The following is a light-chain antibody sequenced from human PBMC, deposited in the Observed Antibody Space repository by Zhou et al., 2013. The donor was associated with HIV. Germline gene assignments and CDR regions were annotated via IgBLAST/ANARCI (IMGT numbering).Light chain of an antibody. J-gene: IGLJ3*02. CDR3: QVWDSGSDWV. V-gene: IGLV3-21*02. CDR1: NIGSKS. CDR2: ANT. Sequence: SYVLTQTPSVSVAPGQTARITCGGNNIGSKSVHWYQQKPGQAPVLVVYANTDRPSGIPERFSGSNSGNTATLIISRVEVGDEADYYCQVWDSGSDWVFGGGTKLTVL.